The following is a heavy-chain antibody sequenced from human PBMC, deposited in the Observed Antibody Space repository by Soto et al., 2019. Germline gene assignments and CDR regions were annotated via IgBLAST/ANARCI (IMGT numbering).Heavy chain of an antibody. CDR1: GGAISSYY. Sequence: SETLSLTCTVSGGAISSYYWSWIRQPPGKGLEWIGYIYYSGSTNYNPSLKSRVTISVDTSKNQFSLKLSSVTAADTAVYYCAGGTFEWLHYDYWGQGTLVTVSS. D-gene: IGHD5-12*01. J-gene: IGHJ4*02. CDR2: IYYSGST. V-gene: IGHV4-59*01. CDR3: AGGTFEWLHYDY.